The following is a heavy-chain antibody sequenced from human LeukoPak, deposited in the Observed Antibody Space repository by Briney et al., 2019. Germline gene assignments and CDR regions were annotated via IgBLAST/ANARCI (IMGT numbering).Heavy chain of an antibody. D-gene: IGHD2-2*02. CDR1: GGSISSGGYY. J-gene: IGHJ4*02. CDR3: ARSAYCSSTSCYTHFDY. CDR2: IYYSGST. Sequence: MSSETLSLTCTVSGGSISSGGYYWSWIRQPPGKGLEWIGYIYYSGSTNYNPSLKSRVTISVDTSKNQFSLKLSSVTAADTAVYYCARSAYCSSTSCYTHFDYWGQGTLVTVSS. V-gene: IGHV4-61*08.